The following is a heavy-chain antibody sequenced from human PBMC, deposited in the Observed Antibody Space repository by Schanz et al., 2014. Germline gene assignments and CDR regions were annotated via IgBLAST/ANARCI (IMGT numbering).Heavy chain of an antibody. CDR3: ARGYCAGTSCRIFDY. V-gene: IGHV7-4-1*02. Sequence: QVHLVQSESELKNPGASVKVSCKTSGYSFSTYAMNWVRQAPGQGLEWMGWINTKTGNPTYAQGFTGRFVFSLDTSGSTTHLQITNLKADDAAVYYGARGYCAGTSCRIFDYWGQGTLVTVSS. CDR2: INTKTGNP. D-gene: IGHD2-2*01. CDR1: GYSFSTYA. J-gene: IGHJ4*02.